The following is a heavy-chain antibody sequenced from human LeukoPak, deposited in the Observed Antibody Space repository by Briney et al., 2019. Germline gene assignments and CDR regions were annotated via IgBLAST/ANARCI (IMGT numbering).Heavy chain of an antibody. J-gene: IGHJ6*02. CDR3: ARGLRYCSSTSCYGAVWGYYYYGMDV. CDR2: MNPNSGNT. Sequence: ASVKASCKASGYTFTSYDINWVRQATGQGLEWMGWMNPNSGNTGYAQKFQGRVTMTRNTSISTAYMELSSLRSEDTAVYYCARGLRYCSSTSCYGAVWGYYYYGMDVWGQGTTVTVSS. V-gene: IGHV1-8*01. CDR1: GYTFTSYD. D-gene: IGHD2-2*01.